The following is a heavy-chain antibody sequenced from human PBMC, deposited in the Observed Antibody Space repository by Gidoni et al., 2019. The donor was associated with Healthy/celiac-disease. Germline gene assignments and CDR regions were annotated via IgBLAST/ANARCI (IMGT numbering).Heavy chain of an antibody. J-gene: IGHJ4*02. CDR2: FDPEDGET. CDR1: GYTLPELS. Sequence: QVQLVQSGAAVKKPGAAVTVSCQVSGYTLPELSMHWVRQAPGKGLEWMGGFDPEDGETIYAQKFQGRVTMTEDTATDTAYMELSSLRSEDTAVYYCATSGRRITIFGVVYPYYFDYWGQGTLVTVSS. CDR3: ATSGRRITIFGVVYPYYFDY. D-gene: IGHD3-3*01. V-gene: IGHV1-24*01.